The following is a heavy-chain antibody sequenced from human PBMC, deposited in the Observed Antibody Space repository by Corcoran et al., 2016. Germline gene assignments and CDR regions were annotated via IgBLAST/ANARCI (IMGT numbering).Heavy chain of an antibody. CDR1: GGTFSSYA. D-gene: IGHD2-15*01. Sequence: QVQLVQSGAEVKKPGSSVNVSCKASGGTFSSYAISWVRQAPGQGLEWMGGIIPIFGTANYAQKFQGRVTITADESTSTAYMELSSRRSEDTAVYYCARGTPPAYCSGGSCYSDWFDPWGQGTLVTVSS. J-gene: IGHJ5*02. CDR3: ARGTPPAYCSGGSCYSDWFDP. CDR2: IIPIFGTA. V-gene: IGHV1-69*01.